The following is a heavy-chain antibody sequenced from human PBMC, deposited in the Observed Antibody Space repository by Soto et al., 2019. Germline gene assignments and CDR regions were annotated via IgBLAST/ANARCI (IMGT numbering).Heavy chain of an antibody. CDR1: GFTFSSYW. J-gene: IGHJ6*03. Sequence: EVQLVESGGGLVQPGGSLRLSCAASGFTFSSYWMHWVRQAPGKGLVWVSRINSDGSSTSYADSVKGRFTISRDNAKNTLYLQMNSLRAEDTAVYYCASRFYYGSGNRRDMDVWGKGTTVTVSS. CDR3: ASRFYYGSGNRRDMDV. V-gene: IGHV3-74*01. D-gene: IGHD3-10*01. CDR2: INSDGSST.